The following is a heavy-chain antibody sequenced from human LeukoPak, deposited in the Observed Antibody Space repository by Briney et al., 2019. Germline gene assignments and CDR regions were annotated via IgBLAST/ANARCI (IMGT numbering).Heavy chain of an antibody. Sequence: PSETLSLTCAVYGGSFSGYYWSWIRQPPGKGLEWIGEINHSGSTNYNPSLKSRVNISVDTSKNQFSLKLSSVTAADTAVYYCARGDYGDSPYYYYGMDVWGQGTTVTVSS. D-gene: IGHD4-17*01. J-gene: IGHJ6*02. CDR3: ARGDYGDSPYYYYGMDV. CDR2: INHSGST. V-gene: IGHV4-34*01. CDR1: GGSFSGYY.